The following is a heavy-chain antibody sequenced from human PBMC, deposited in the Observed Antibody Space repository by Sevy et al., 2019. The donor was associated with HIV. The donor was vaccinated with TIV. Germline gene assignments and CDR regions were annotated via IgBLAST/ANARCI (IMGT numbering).Heavy chain of an antibody. D-gene: IGHD3-10*01. CDR1: GYTFPAFS. CDR2: ISTGTDHI. CDR3: VRRGVDAYNVYFDL. V-gene: IGHV3-21*05. Sequence: GGSLRLSCTASGYTFPAFSFNWVRQAPGKGLEWRSYISTGTDHIYYADSAKSRFTISRDDAKNSVYLEMKSLRDQDTALYYCVRRGVDAYNVYFDLWGQGTLVTVSS. J-gene: IGHJ4*02.